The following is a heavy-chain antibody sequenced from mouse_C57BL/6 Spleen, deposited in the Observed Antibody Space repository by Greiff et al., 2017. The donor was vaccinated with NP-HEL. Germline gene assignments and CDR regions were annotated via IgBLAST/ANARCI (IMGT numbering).Heavy chain of an antibody. CDR3: ARIYDGYSYAMDY. V-gene: IGHV1-55*01. CDR2: IYPGSGCT. D-gene: IGHD2-3*01. CDR1: GYTFTSYW. Sequence: QVQLQQPGAELVKPGASVKMSCKASGYTFTSYWITWVKQRPGQGLEWIGDIYPGSGCTNYNEKFKSKATLTVDTSSSTAYMQLSSLTSEDSAVYYCARIYDGYSYAMDYWGQGTSVTVSS. J-gene: IGHJ4*01.